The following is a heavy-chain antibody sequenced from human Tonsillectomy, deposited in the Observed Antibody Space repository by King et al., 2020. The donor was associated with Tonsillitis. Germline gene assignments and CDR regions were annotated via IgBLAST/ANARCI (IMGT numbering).Heavy chain of an antibody. CDR1: GVSIRSYF. J-gene: IGHJ6*03. V-gene: IGHV4-4*07. Sequence: QLQESGPGLVKPSETLSLTCTVSGVSIRSYFWSWIRQPAGKGLEWIGRVYSSGSANYNPSLKSRVSMSVDTSRNQFSLILTSVTAADAAVYFCAREEVVPAGSNSYDMDVWGEGTTVTVSS. D-gene: IGHD2-2*01. CDR3: AREEVVPAGSNSYDMDV. CDR2: VYSSGSA.